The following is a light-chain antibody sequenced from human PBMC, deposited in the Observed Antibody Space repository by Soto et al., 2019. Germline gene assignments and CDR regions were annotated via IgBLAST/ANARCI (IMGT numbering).Light chain of an antibody. CDR1: QSVSRN. Sequence: EIVMTQSPATLSVSPGERATRSCRASQSVSRNLAWYQPKPGQAPRLLIYGASTRATGIPARFSGSGSGTEFTLTISSLQSGDFAVYYCQQYNNWPFTFGPGTKVDIK. V-gene: IGKV3-15*01. CDR3: QQYNNWPFT. J-gene: IGKJ3*01. CDR2: GAS.